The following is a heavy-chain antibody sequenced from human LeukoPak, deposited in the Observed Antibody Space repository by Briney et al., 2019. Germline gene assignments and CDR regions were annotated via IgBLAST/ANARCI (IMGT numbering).Heavy chain of an antibody. J-gene: IGHJ4*02. V-gene: IGHV3-30*03. Sequence: PGRSLRLSCAASGFTFSSYGMHWVRQAPGKGLEWVAVISYDGSNKYYADSVKGRFTISRDNSKNTLYLQMNSLRAEDTAVYYCARGWLGSSSEGFGYRGQGTLVTVSS. D-gene: IGHD6-6*01. CDR1: GFTFSSYG. CDR2: ISYDGSNK. CDR3: ARGWLGSSSEGFGY.